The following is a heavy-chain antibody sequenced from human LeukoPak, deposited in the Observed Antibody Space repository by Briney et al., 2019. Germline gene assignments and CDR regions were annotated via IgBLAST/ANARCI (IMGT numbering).Heavy chain of an antibody. Sequence: ASVKVSCKASGYTFTGYYMHWVRRAPGQGLEWMGWINPNSGGTNYAQKFQGRVTMTRDTSISTAYMELSKLRSDDTAVYYCARVRVGLIAAAGTSGNAFDIWGQGTMVTVSS. D-gene: IGHD6-13*01. CDR2: INPNSGGT. CDR1: GYTFTGYY. J-gene: IGHJ3*02. V-gene: IGHV1-2*02. CDR3: ARVRVGLIAAAGTSGNAFDI.